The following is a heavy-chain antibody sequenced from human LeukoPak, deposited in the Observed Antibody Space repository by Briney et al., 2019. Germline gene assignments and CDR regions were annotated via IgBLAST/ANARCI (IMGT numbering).Heavy chain of an antibody. CDR2: IYYSGST. CDR3: ARGTTTTFDP. J-gene: IGHJ5*02. CDR1: GGSISSGGYY. D-gene: IGHD1-1*01. Sequence: SQTLSLTCTVSGGSISSGGYYWSWIRQHPGKGLEWIGYIYYSGSTNYNPSLKSRVTMSVDTSKNQFSLKLSSVTAADTAVYYCARGTTTTFDPWGQGTLVTVSS. V-gene: IGHV4-31*03.